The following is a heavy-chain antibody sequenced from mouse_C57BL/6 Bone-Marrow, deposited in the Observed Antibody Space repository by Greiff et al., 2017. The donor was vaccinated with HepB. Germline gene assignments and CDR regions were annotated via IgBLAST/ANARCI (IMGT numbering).Heavy chain of an antibody. CDR2: ISGGGGNT. Sequence: EVQVVESGGGLVKPGGSLKLSCAASGFTFSSYTMSWVRQTPEKRLEWVATISGGGGNTYYPDSVKGRFTISRDNAKNTLYLQMSSLRSEDTALYYCARKEYDFSWFAYWGQGTLVTVSA. CDR3: ARKEYDFSWFAY. J-gene: IGHJ3*01. CDR1: GFTFSSYT. V-gene: IGHV5-9*01. D-gene: IGHD2-4*01.